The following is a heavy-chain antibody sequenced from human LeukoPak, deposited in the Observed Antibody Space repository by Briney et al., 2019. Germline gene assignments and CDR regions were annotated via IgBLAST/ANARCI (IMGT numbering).Heavy chain of an antibody. Sequence: ASVKVSCKASGYTFTSYDFNWVRQATGQGLEWMGWMNPNSGNTGYAQKFQGRVTMTRNTSISTAYMELSSLRSEDTAVYYCARAEPGYSSGWYYYYYGMDVWGQGTTVTVSS. CDR2: MNPNSGNT. CDR1: GYTFTSYD. CDR3: ARAEPGYSSGWYYYYYGMDV. J-gene: IGHJ6*02. D-gene: IGHD6-19*01. V-gene: IGHV1-8*01.